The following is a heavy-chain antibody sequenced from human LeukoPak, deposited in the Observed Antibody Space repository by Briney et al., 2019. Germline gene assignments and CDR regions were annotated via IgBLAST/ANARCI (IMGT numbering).Heavy chain of an antibody. J-gene: IGHJ6*02. V-gene: IGHV3-30*02. CDR2: IWYDGSNK. Sequence: PGGSLRLSCAASGFIFSSYAMHWVRQAPGKGLEWVAVIWYDGSNKYYADSVKGRFTISRDNSKNTLYLQMNSLRAEDTAVYYCAKDRYCSSTSCYGDYYYGMDVWGQGTTVTVSS. D-gene: IGHD2-2*01. CDR3: AKDRYCSSTSCYGDYYYGMDV. CDR1: GFIFSSYA.